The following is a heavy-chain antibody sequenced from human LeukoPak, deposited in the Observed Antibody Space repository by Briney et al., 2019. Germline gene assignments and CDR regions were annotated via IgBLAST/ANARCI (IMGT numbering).Heavy chain of an antibody. V-gene: IGHV4-4*07. Sequence: SETLSLTCTVSGGSISSYYWSWIRQPAGKGLEWIGSIYHSGSTYYNPSLKSRVTISVDTSKNQFSLKLSSVTAADTAVYYCARVGDYYDSSGYYWGPMNWYFDLWGRGTLVTVSS. CDR1: GGSISSYY. CDR3: ARVGDYYDSSGYYWGPMNWYFDL. CDR2: IYHSGST. D-gene: IGHD3-22*01. J-gene: IGHJ2*01.